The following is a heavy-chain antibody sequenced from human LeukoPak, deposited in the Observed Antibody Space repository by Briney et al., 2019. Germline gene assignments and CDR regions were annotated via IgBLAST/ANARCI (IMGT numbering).Heavy chain of an antibody. V-gene: IGHV3-30*18. D-gene: IGHD2-2*01. J-gene: IGHJ4*02. CDR3: AKDRNPKVVPAATVDY. CDR2: ISYDGSNK. Sequence: PGGPLRLSCAASGFTFSDYYMSWIRQAPGKGLEWVAVISYDGSNKYYADSVKGRFTISRDNSKNTLYLQMNSLRAEDTAVYYCAKDRNPKVVPAATVDYWGQGTLVTVSS. CDR1: GFTFSDYY.